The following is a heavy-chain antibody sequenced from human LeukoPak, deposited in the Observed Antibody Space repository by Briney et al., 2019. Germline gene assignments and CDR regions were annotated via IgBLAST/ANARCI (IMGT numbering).Heavy chain of an antibody. J-gene: IGHJ3*02. CDR1: GFTFSSYG. CDR2: ISYDGSNK. Sequence: GGSLRLSCAASGFTFSSYGMHWVRQAPGKGLEWVAVISYDGSNKYYADSVKGRFTISRDNSKNTLYPQMNGLRADDSAVYYCARNPIIAAAVGDSFDIWGQGTMVTVSS. CDR3: ARNPIIAAAVGDSFDI. D-gene: IGHD6-13*01. V-gene: IGHV3-30*03.